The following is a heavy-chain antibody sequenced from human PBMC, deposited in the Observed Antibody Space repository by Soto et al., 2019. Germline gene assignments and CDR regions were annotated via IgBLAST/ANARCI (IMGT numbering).Heavy chain of an antibody. CDR2: IKQDGSEK. D-gene: IGHD3-3*01. CDR3: VRDDTRSNNDFWSGHYTTDAFDI. J-gene: IGHJ3*02. V-gene: IGHV3-7*01. CDR1: GFTFSRYW. Sequence: EVQLVESGGGLVQPGGSLRLSCAASGFTFSRYWMSWVRQAPGKGLEWVANIKQDGSEKYYVESVKGRFTMSRDNTKNSLYLQMISLTFEDTAVYYCVRDDTRSNNDFWSGHYTTDAFDIWGQGRMVTVSS.